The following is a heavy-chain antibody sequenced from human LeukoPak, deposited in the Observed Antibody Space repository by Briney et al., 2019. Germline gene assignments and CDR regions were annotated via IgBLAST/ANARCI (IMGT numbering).Heavy chain of an antibody. V-gene: IGHV1-3*01. J-gene: IGHJ4*02. CDR3: ARARIAVAGTFDY. CDR2: INAGNGNT. Sequence: ASVKVSCKASGYTFTSYAMHWVRQAPGQRLEWMGWINAGNGNTKYSQKFQGRVTITRDTSASTAYMELSSLRSEDTAVYYCARARIAVAGTFDYWGQGTLVTVYS. CDR1: GYTFTSYA. D-gene: IGHD6-19*01.